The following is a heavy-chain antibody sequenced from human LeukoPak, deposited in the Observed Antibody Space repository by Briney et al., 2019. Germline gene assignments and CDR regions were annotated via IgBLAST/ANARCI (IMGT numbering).Heavy chain of an antibody. CDR2: MNPNSGNT. CDR3: ARGAARLSYYYYMDV. J-gene: IGHJ6*03. V-gene: IGHV1-8*03. CDR1: GYTFTSYD. D-gene: IGHD6-6*01. Sequence: GASVKVSCKASGYTFTSYDISWVRQATGQGLEWMGWMNPNSGNTGYAQKFQGRVTITRNTSISTAYMELSSLRSEDTAVYYCARGAARLSYYYYMDVWGKGTTVTVSS.